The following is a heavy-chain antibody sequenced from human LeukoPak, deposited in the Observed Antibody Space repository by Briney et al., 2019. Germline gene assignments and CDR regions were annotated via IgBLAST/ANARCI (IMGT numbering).Heavy chain of an antibody. D-gene: IGHD2-21*02. V-gene: IGHV4-34*01. Sequence: PSETLSLTCAVYGGSFSGYYWSWIRQPPGKGLEWIGEINHSGSTYYNPSLKSRVTISVDRSKNQFSLKLSSVTAADTAVYYCARGGVVTAMYDYWGQGTLITVSS. CDR1: GGSFSGYY. CDR2: INHSGST. CDR3: ARGGVVTAMYDY. J-gene: IGHJ4*02.